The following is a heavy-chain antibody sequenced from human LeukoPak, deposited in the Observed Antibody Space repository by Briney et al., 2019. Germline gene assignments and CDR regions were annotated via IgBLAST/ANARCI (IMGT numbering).Heavy chain of an antibody. J-gene: IGHJ4*02. D-gene: IGHD6-19*01. Sequence: GGSLRLSCAASGFTFSSYEMNWVRQAPGKGLEYVSGISSNGGSTYYADSVKGRFTISRDNSKNTLYLQMSSLRAEDTAVYYCVKITSSSGGDYWGREPWSPSPQ. V-gene: IGHV3-64D*09. CDR2: ISSNGGST. CDR1: GFTFSSYE. CDR3: VKITSSSGGDY.